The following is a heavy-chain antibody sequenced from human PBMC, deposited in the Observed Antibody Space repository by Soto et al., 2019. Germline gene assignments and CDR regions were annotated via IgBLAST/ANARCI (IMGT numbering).Heavy chain of an antibody. CDR1: GYTFTSYA. D-gene: IGHD6-19*01. J-gene: IGHJ6*02. CDR2: INAGNGNT. V-gene: IGHV1-3*01. CDR3: ARVWYSSGWVSNYYYYYGMDV. Sequence: ASVKVSCKASGYTFTSYAMHWVRQAPGQRLEWMGWINAGNGNTKYSQKFQGRVTITRDTSASTAYMELSSLRSEDTAVYYCARVWYSSGWVSNYYYYYGMDVWGQGTTVTSP.